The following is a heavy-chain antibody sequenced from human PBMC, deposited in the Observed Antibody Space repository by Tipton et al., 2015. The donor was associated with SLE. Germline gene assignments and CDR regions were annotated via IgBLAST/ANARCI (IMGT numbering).Heavy chain of an antibody. CDR2: ISRTTLYI. V-gene: IGHV3-21*03. CDR3: ARVTTAGSRGSLGV. D-gene: IGHD1-1*01. Sequence: SLRLSCAASGFTLNRYNITWVRQAPGTGLEWVSSISRTTLYIYYADSVKGRFTVSRDNAGNSVFLQMDSLRAEDTCVYYCARVTTAGSRGSLGVLGQGSTVTVSS. J-gene: IGHJ6*02. CDR1: GFTLNRYN.